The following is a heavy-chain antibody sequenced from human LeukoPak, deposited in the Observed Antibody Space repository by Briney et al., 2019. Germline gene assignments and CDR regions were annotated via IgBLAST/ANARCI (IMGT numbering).Heavy chain of an antibody. D-gene: IGHD4-11*01. J-gene: IGHJ3*02. V-gene: IGHV4-59*01. CDR3: ARGRGDDYSNYGVRLGAFDI. Sequence: SETLSLTCTVSGGSISSYYWSWIRQPPGKGLEWIGYIYYSGSTNYNPSLKSRVTISVDTSKNQFSLKLSSVTAADTAVYYCARGRGDDYSNYGVRLGAFDIWGQGTMVTVSS. CDR1: GGSISSYY. CDR2: IYYSGST.